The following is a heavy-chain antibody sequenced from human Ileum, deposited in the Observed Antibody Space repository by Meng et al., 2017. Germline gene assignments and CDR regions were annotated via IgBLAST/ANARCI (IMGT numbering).Heavy chain of an antibody. CDR2: ISQESGRT. V-gene: IGHV4-4*02. Sequence: LQGSGPGMGKPSGTLALTRAGACDSIRSRDWWRWVRQPPGKGLEWIGEISQESGRTNYNPSLKSRVTISLDKSKNQFSLNLNSVTAADTAVYYCVRNEGYSLGDWGQGTLVTVSS. CDR1: CDSIRSRDW. CDR3: VRNEGYSLGD. D-gene: IGHD2-21*01. J-gene: IGHJ4*02.